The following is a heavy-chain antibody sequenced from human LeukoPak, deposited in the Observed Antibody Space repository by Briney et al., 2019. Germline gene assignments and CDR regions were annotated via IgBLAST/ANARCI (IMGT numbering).Heavy chain of an antibody. CDR3: ARETSDSSVL. CDR1: GSSFSSYG. J-gene: IGHJ4*02. V-gene: IGHV3-33*01. Sequence: PGGSLRLSCAASGSSFSSYGMHWVRQAPGKGLEWVAVTWYDGSNKYYADSVKGRFTISRDKSKNTLYLQMNSLRAEDTAVYYCARETSDSSVLWGQGTLVTVSS. D-gene: IGHD3-22*01. CDR2: TWYDGSNK.